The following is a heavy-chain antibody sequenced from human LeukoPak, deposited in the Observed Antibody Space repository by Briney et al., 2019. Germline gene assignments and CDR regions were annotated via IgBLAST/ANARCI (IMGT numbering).Heavy chain of an antibody. CDR1: GYSFTSYW. Sequence: GESLKISCKVSGYSFTSYWIAWVRQMPGKGLEWMGIIYPDDSDTTYNPSFQGQVTISADKSISTAYLQWSSLKASDTAMYYRGRPSGNYYGVDYWGQGTLVTVSS. V-gene: IGHV5-51*01. J-gene: IGHJ4*02. CDR2: IYPDDSDT. CDR3: GRPSGNYYGVDY. D-gene: IGHD1-26*01.